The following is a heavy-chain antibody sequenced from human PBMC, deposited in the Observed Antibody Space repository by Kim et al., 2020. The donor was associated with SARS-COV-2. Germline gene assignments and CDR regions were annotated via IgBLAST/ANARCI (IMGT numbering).Heavy chain of an antibody. J-gene: IGHJ5*02. Sequence: ASVKVSCKASGYTFSTFGISWVRQAPGQGLEWMGWISGHNGNIKTAERFRGRVTMTTDTSTSTAYLELRSLGFDDTAVYFCVRAYFESAGYDHWGQGTLLTVSS. CDR1: GYTFSTFG. CDR2: ISGHNGNI. D-gene: IGHD3-9*01. CDR3: VRAYFESAGYDH. V-gene: IGHV1-18*04.